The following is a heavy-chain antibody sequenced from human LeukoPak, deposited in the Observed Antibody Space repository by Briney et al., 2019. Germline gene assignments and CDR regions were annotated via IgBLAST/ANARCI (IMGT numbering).Heavy chain of an antibody. CDR3: AREVFDI. CDR2: IGSTTTYV. V-gene: IGHV3-21*01. J-gene: IGHJ3*02. CDR1: EFTFSTYT. Sequence: GGSLRLSCAASEFTFSTYTMNWVRQAPGRGLEWVSSIGSTTTYVYYADSVKGRFTISRDDAKNSLYLQMNNLRVEDTAVYYCAREVFDIWGRGTMVTVSS.